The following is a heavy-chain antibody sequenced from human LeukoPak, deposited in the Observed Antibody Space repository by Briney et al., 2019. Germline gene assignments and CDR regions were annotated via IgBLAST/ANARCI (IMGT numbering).Heavy chain of an antibody. J-gene: IGHJ4*02. CDR2: ISISGGST. CDR3: ATKGTGLSDY. CDR1: GFTFSSYT. Sequence: PGGSLRLSCAASGFTFSSYTMSWVRQAPGKGLEWVSGISISGGSTYYADSVKGRLTISRDNSKNTLYLQMNGLRAEDTAAYYCATKGTGLSDYWGQGTLVTVSS. D-gene: IGHD1-1*01. V-gene: IGHV3-23*01.